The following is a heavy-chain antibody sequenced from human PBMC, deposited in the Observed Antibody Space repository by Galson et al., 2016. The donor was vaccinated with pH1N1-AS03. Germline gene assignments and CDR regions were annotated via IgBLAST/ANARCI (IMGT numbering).Heavy chain of an antibody. V-gene: IGHV3-15*01. D-gene: IGHD4-17*01. CDR2: IKNRENGRTT. J-gene: IGHJ3*02. Sequence: SLRLSCAASGFTFSNAWMSWVRQARGKGLEWVGLIKNRENGRTTDYAAPVKGRFTISRDDSKNTLYLQMNSLKTEDTAVYYCTTDDYGDYRGTGAGTNDAFDMWGQGTMVTVSS. CDR3: TTDDYGDYRGTGAGTNDAFDM. CDR1: GFTFSNAW.